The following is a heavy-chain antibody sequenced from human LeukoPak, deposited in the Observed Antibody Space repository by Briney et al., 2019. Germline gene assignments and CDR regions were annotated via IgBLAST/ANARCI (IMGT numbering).Heavy chain of an antibody. Sequence: ASVKVSCKASGYTFTNYGINWVRQAPGQGLEWMGWISAYNGKTNYEQKLQGRVTMTRDTSTSTAYMELRSLRSDDTAVYYCARRSGSHYYYMDVWGKGTTVTVSS. V-gene: IGHV1-18*01. J-gene: IGHJ6*03. CDR2: ISAYNGKT. D-gene: IGHD3-10*01. CDR3: ARRSGSHYYYMDV. CDR1: GYTFTNYG.